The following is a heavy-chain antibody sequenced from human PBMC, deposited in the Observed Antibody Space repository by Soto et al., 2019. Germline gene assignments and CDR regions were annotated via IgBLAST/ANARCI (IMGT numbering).Heavy chain of an antibody. Sequence: GGSLRLSCAASGFTVSSHAMRWVRQAPGKGLEWVSSISGSGDGTYYGDSVKGRFTISRDSSSSTLYLEMKNLRGEDTAVYFCTRSRRSILMVYGFGGMDVWGQGTTVTVSS. CDR2: ISGSGDGT. CDR1: GFTVSSHA. V-gene: IGHV3-23*01. D-gene: IGHD2-8*01. CDR3: TRSRRSILMVYGFGGMDV. J-gene: IGHJ6*02.